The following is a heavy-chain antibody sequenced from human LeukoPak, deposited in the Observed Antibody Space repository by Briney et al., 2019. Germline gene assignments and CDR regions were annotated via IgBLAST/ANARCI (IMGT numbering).Heavy chain of an antibody. CDR3: ARAPAMVRGVDVTWGWYLDL. CDR2: INQDGSEE. J-gene: IGHJ2*01. D-gene: IGHD3-10*01. V-gene: IGHV3-7*01. CDR1: GFTFSNYW. Sequence: GGSLRLSCAASGFTFSNYWMSWVRQAPGKGLEWVANINQDGSEEHYMDSVKARFIISRDNAKNSLSLQMDSLRPEDTSSYYCARAPAMVRGVDVTWGWYLDLWGRGTLVTVSS.